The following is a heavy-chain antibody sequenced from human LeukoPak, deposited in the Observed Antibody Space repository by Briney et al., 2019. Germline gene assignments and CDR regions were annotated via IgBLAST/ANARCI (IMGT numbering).Heavy chain of an antibody. CDR3: ARAGEYYFDY. J-gene: IGHJ4*02. D-gene: IGHD3-10*01. Sequence: GRSLSPSCAASGFTFSSFAMHGVGQAPGKGLEWVAVISYDGSNKYYADSVKGRFTISRDNSKNTLYLQMNSLRAEDTAVYYCARAGEYYFDYWGQGTLVTVS. V-gene: IGHV3-30-3*01. CDR1: GFTFSSFA. CDR2: ISYDGSNK.